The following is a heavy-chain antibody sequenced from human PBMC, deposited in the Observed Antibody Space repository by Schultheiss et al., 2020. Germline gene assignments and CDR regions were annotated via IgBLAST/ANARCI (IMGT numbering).Heavy chain of an antibody. Sequence: SETLSLTCTVSGGSIRSYFWTWIRQPPGKGLEWIGYIYYSGSTNYNPSLKSRVTISVDTSKNQFSLKLSSVTAADTAVYYCARAVLLWFGEYYFGYWGQGALV. J-gene: IGHJ4*02. CDR1: GGSIRSYF. D-gene: IGHD3-10*01. CDR2: IYYSGST. V-gene: IGHV4-59*08. CDR3: ARAVLLWFGEYYFGY.